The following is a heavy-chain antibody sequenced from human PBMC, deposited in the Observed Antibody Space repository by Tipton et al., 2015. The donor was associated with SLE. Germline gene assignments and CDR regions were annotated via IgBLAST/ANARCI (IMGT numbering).Heavy chain of an antibody. CDR2: INPSGGGT. CDR3: ARGGSYYVWPADY. D-gene: IGHD3-16*01. CDR1: GYIFTSYY. Sequence: QSGAEVKKPGASVKVSCKASGYIFTSYYMHWVRQAPGQGLEWMGIINPSGGGTTYAQKFQGRVTMTRDTSTSTVYMELSNLRSEDTAVYHCARGGSYYVWPADYWGQGTLVTVSS. J-gene: IGHJ4*02. V-gene: IGHV1-46*01.